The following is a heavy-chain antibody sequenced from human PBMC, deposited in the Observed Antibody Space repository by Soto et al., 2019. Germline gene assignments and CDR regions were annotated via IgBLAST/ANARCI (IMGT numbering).Heavy chain of an antibody. V-gene: IGHV3-33*01. Sequence: GGSLRLSCAASGFTFSSYGMHWVRQAPGKGLEWVAVIWYDGSNKYYADSVKGRFTISRDNSKNTLYLQMNSLRAEDTAVYYCARDTGSLYSSSWYWHTMTLAYWGQGTLVTVSS. CDR3: ARDTGSLYSSSWYWHTMTLAY. D-gene: IGHD6-13*01. J-gene: IGHJ4*02. CDR2: IWYDGSNK. CDR1: GFTFSSYG.